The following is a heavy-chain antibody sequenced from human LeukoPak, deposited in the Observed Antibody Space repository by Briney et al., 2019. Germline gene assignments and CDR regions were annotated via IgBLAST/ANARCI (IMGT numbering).Heavy chain of an antibody. J-gene: IGHJ4*02. CDR3: AKVLDLYYFDY. Sequence: PGGSLRLSCAASGFTFSSYWMSWVRQAPGKGLEWVANIKQDGSEKYYVDSVKGRFTISRDNAKNSLYLQMNSLRAEDTAVYYCAKVLDLYYFDYWGQGTLVTVSS. CDR2: IKQDGSEK. V-gene: IGHV3-7*03. CDR1: GFTFSSYW. D-gene: IGHD3-9*01.